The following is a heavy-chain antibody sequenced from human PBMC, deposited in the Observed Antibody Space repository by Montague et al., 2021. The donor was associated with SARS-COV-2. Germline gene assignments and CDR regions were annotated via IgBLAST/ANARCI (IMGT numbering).Heavy chain of an antibody. CDR2: IGTAGDT. Sequence: SLRLSCAASGFTFSSYDMHWVRQATGKGLEWVSAIGTAGDTYYPGSVKGRFTISRENAKNSLYLQMNSLRAGDTAVYYCAAGYSSCWSHQYYFDYWGQGTLVTVSS. D-gene: IGHD6-19*01. CDR3: AAGYSSCWSHQYYFDY. V-gene: IGHV3-13*04. J-gene: IGHJ4*02. CDR1: GFTFSSYD.